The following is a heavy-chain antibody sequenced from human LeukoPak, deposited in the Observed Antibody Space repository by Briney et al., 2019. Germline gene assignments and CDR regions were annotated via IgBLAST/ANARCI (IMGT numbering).Heavy chain of an antibody. V-gene: IGHV1-69*05. CDR2: IIPIFGTA. D-gene: IGHD2-2*01. J-gene: IGHJ5*02. CDR1: GGTFSSYA. CDR3: AREDIVVVPAASRVLSWFDP. Sequence: SVKVSCKASGGTFSSYAISWVRQAPGQGLEWMGRIIPIFGTANYAQKFQGRVTITTDESTSTAYMELSSLRSEDTAVYYCAREDIVVVPAASRVLSWFDPWGQGTLVTVSS.